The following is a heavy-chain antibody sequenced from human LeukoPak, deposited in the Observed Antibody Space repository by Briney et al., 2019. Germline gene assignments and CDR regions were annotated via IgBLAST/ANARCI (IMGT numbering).Heavy chain of an antibody. CDR3: ARDGYNYGQVDS. CDR1: GYTFTAYY. V-gene: IGHV1-2*02. Sequence: ASVKVSCKASGYTFTAYYMHWVRQAPGQGLEWMGWINPNSGGTRYAQKFQGRVTMTGDTSISTAYMELSWLTSDDTAVYYCARDGYNYGQVDSWGQGTLVTVSS. J-gene: IGHJ4*02. D-gene: IGHD5-24*01. CDR2: INPNSGGT.